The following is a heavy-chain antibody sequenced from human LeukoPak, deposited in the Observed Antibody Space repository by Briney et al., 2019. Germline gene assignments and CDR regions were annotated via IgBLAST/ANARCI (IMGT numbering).Heavy chain of an antibody. D-gene: IGHD4/OR15-4a*01. Sequence: GGSLRLSCAASGFTFSNYAMSWVRQAPGKGLEWVSVISGSGRSTYYADSVKGRFTISRDNSKNTLYLQMNSLRAEDTAVYYCARRAGAYSHPYDYWGQGTLVTVSS. CDR2: ISGSGRST. CDR3: ARRAGAYSHPYDY. J-gene: IGHJ4*02. V-gene: IGHV3-23*01. CDR1: GFTFSNYA.